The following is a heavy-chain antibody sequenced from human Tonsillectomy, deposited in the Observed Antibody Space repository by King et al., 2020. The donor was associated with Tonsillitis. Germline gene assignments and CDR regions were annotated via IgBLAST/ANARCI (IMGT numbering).Heavy chain of an antibody. J-gene: IGHJ5*02. D-gene: IGHD3-10*01. V-gene: IGHV3-13*04. CDR1: GFTFSSYD. CDR3: ARGPRKSIYYGSGKSWFDP. CDR2: IGTAGDT. Sequence: VQLVESGGGLVQPGGSLRLSCAASGFTFSSYDMHWVRQATGKGLEWVSAIGTAGDTYYPGSVKGRFTISRENAKNSLYLQMNSLRAGDTAVYYCARGPRKSIYYGSGKSWFDPWGQGTLVTVSS.